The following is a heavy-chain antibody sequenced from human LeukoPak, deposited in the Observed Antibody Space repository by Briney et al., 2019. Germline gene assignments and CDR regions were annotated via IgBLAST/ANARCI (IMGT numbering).Heavy chain of an antibody. CDR2: INPYNGYT. CDR1: GYTFTDYF. V-gene: IGHV1-2*02. CDR3: ARDYSLNDFDY. D-gene: IGHD1-1*01. J-gene: IGHJ4*02. Sequence: ASVKVSCKSSGYTFTDYFIHWVRQAPGQGLEWVGEINPYNGYTKYAWRLQGRVTMTRDTSISTAFMEVSRLTSDDTAVYYCARDYSLNDFDYWGQGTLVTVAS.